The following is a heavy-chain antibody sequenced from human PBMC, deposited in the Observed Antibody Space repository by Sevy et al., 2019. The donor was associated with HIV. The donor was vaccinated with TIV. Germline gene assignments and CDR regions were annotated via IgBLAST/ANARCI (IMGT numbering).Heavy chain of an antibody. CDR1: GFTFSSYG. V-gene: IGHV3-33*01. Sequence: GGSLRLSCAASGFTFSSYGMHWVRQAPGKGLEWVALIWYGGTNKYYADSVKGRFTISRDNSKNTRYLQMNSLRAEDTAVYYCASGAYYYASRSQNFDYWGPGTLVTVSS. CDR2: IWYGGTNK. CDR3: ASGAYYYASRSQNFDY. D-gene: IGHD3-10*01. J-gene: IGHJ4*02.